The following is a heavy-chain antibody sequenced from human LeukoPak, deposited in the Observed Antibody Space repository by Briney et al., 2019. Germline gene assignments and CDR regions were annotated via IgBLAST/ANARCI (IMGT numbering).Heavy chain of an antibody. Sequence: ASVTVSCKASGGTFRSYAISWVRQAPGPGLEWRGGSIPIFGTANYAQKGQGRVTITADKSTSTAYMELSSLRSEDTAVYYCAKDNAAVAGTAGDWFDPWGQGTLVTVSS. V-gene: IGHV1-69*06. D-gene: IGHD6-19*01. CDR1: GGTFRSYA. CDR2: SIPIFGTA. CDR3: AKDNAAVAGTAGDWFDP. J-gene: IGHJ5*02.